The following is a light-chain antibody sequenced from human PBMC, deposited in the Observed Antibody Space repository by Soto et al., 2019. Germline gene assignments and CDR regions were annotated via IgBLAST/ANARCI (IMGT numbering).Light chain of an antibody. CDR2: AAS. CDR3: VRYNIYPWT. V-gene: IGKV1-17*02. Sequence: DIQMTQSPSSLSASVGDSVTITCRPSQDIRNDLGWFQVKPGKAPKSLIYAASRLQSGVPSRFSGSGSETEFSLTIINLQPEDFATYFCVRYNIYPWTFGQGTKVDIK. J-gene: IGKJ1*01. CDR1: QDIRND.